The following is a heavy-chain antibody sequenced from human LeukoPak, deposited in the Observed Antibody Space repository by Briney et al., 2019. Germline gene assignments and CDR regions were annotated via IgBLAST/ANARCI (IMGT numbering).Heavy chain of an antibody. CDR2: MNPDSGNT. CDR1: GYTFTTYD. D-gene: IGHD3-22*01. Sequence: GASVKVSCKASGYTFTTYDINWVRQAPGQRLEWMGWMNPDSGNTGYAQKFQGRVTITRNTSISTAYMELSSLRSEDTAVYYCARVGYYDSSGYSPFDYWGQGTLVTVSS. J-gene: IGHJ4*02. CDR3: ARVGYYDSSGYSPFDY. V-gene: IGHV1-8*03.